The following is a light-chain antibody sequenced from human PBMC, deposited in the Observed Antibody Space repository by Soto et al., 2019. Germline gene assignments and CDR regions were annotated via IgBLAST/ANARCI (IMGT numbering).Light chain of an antibody. V-gene: IGLV2-23*01. Sequence: QSALTQPASVSGSAGQSITISCTGTSSDVWNYNLVSWYLHHPGKAPKLLIYEDTKRPSGVSNRFSGSRSGNTASLTVSGLQAEDETDYYCCSYAGSSTYVFGTGTKLTVL. CDR3: CSYAGSSTYV. CDR2: EDT. CDR1: SSDVWNYNL. J-gene: IGLJ1*01.